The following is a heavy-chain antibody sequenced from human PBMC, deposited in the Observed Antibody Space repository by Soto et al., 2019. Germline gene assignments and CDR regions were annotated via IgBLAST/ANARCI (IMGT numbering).Heavy chain of an antibody. J-gene: IGHJ4*02. D-gene: IGHD4-4*01. CDR2: INHSGRT. V-gene: IGHV4-34*01. CDR3: ARGDRDGYSTFDY. Sequence: SETLSLTCAVYGGSFSGYYWSWIRQPPGKGLEWIGEINHSGRTNYNPSLKSRVTTSVDTSKNQFSLKLSSVTAADTAVYYCARGDRDGYSTFDYWGQGTLVTVSS. CDR1: GGSFSGYY.